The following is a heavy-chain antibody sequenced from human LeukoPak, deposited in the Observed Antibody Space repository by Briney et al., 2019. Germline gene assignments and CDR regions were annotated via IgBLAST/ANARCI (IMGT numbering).Heavy chain of an antibody. Sequence: GGSLRLSCAASGFTLSNYAMHWVRQAPGKGLEWVAIITYDGSNKDYADVVKGRFTISRDNSKNTLYLQMNSLRAEDTAVYYCARAPRFLEWLWYCDYWGQGTLVTVSS. CDR2: ITYDGSNK. J-gene: IGHJ4*02. V-gene: IGHV3-30*04. CDR1: GFTLSNYA. CDR3: ARAPRFLEWLWYCDY. D-gene: IGHD3-3*01.